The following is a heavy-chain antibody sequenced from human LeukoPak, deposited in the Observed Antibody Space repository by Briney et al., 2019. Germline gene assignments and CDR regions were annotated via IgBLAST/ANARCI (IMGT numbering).Heavy chain of an antibody. J-gene: IGHJ4*02. Sequence: GGSLRLSCAASGFTFSSYAMSWVRQAPGKGLEWVSAISGSGGSTYYADSVKGRFTISRDNSKNTLYLQMNSLRAEDTAVYYCAKVYDYGDYASAIFDYWGQGTLVTVSS. CDR2: ISGSGGST. V-gene: IGHV3-23*01. CDR1: GFTFSSYA. CDR3: AKVYDYGDYASAIFDY. D-gene: IGHD4-17*01.